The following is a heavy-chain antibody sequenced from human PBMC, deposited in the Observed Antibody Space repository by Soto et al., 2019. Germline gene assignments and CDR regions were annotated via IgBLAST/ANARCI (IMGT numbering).Heavy chain of an antibody. V-gene: IGHV3-15*07. CDR2: IKSQASVGII. Sequence: GGSPMLYRAASGIPFSYSWMYSVRPAPGKRRGWGGRIKSQASVGIIDYVAPVEGRFTSSRDNSKSTLYLQMDSLKTEDTVVYYCTHLRSLAQRYSYLWGQGTQVTVSS. D-gene: IGHD3-16*01. CDR1: GIPFSYSW. CDR3: THLRSLAQRYSYL. J-gene: IGHJ4*02.